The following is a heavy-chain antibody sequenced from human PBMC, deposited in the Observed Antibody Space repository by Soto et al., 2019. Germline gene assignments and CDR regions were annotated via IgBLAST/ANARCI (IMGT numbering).Heavy chain of an antibody. CDR1: GGTFSSYA. CDR3: ARDFKYSGYDLSPRGIYYYYGMDV. Sequence: ASVKVSCKASGGTFSSYAISWVRQAPGQGLEWMGGIIPIFGTANYAQKFQGRVTITADESTSTAYMELSSLRSEDTAVYYCARDFKYSGYDLSPRGIYYYYGMDVWGQGTTVTVSS. D-gene: IGHD5-12*01. V-gene: IGHV1-69*13. J-gene: IGHJ6*02. CDR2: IIPIFGTA.